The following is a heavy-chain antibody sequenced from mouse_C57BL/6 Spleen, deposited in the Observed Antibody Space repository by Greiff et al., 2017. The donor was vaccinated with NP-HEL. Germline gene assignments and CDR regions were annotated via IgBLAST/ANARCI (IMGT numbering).Heavy chain of an antibody. CDR1: GFTFSDYY. D-gene: IGHD2-4*01. J-gene: IGHJ2*01. CDR2: INYDGSST. Sequence: EVKLVESEGGLVQPGSSMKLSCTASGFTFSDYYMAWVRQVPEKGLEWVANINYDGSSTYYLDSLKSRFIISRDNAKNIPYLQMSSLKSDDTATYYCAREIYYDYGFDYWGKGTTLTVSS. CDR3: AREIYYDYGFDY. V-gene: IGHV5-16*01.